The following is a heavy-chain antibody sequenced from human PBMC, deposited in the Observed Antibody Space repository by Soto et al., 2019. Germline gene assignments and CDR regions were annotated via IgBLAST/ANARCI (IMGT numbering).Heavy chain of an antibody. Sequence: QVQLVESGGGVVQPGGSLTLSCAASGFTFSSHGMHWVRLAPGRGLEWVAVFSYDGINKHYGDSVKGRFTISRDNSKNTVSLQMNSLRVEDTAVYYCAREQGYGWYRVADYWGQGTLLTVSS. CDR3: AREQGYGWYRVADY. CDR1: GFTFSSHG. V-gene: IGHV3-30*03. CDR2: FSYDGINK. D-gene: IGHD6-19*01. J-gene: IGHJ4*02.